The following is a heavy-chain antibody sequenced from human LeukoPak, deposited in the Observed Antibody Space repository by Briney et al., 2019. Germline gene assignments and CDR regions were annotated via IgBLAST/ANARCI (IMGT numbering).Heavy chain of an antibody. CDR2: ISHDGNSK. V-gene: IGHV3-30*18. D-gene: IGHD1-26*01. Sequence: GGSLRLSCAASGFTFSNYATHWVRQVPGKGLESVAVISHDGNSKYSADSVKGRFTISRDNSKNTLYLQMDSLRVEDTAVYYCAKDRSYSGYEPLDHWGQGTLVSVSS. CDR3: AKDRSYSGYEPLDH. J-gene: IGHJ4*02. CDR1: GFTFSNYA.